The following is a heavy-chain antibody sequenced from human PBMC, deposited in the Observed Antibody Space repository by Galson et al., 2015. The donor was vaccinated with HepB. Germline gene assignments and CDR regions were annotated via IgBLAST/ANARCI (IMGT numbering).Heavy chain of an antibody. CDR1: GFTFDDYG. CDR2: IPYDGSKK. J-gene: IGHJ6*03. D-gene: IGHD1-26*01. Sequence: SLRLSCAASGFTFDDYGIHWVRQAPGKGLEWVAVIPYDGSKKYYSDSVKGRFTISRDNSKNTVFLQMNSLRGEDTAVYHCAKDRAGATAYFYYMDVWGKGTAVTVSS. CDR3: AKDRAGATAYFYYMDV. V-gene: IGHV3-30*18.